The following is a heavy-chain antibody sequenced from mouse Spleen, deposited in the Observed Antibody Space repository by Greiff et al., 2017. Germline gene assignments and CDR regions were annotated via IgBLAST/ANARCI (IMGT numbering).Heavy chain of an antibody. CDR2: INTNNGGT. CDR1: GYTFTDYY. J-gene: IGHJ3*01. Sequence: VQLQQSGPELVKPGASVKISCKASGYTFTDYYMTWVKQTPGKSLEWIGAINTNNGGTSYNQKFKGKATLTVDKSSSTAYMELRSLTSEDSAVYYCARGAHWGQGTLVTVSA. V-gene: IGHV1-26*01. CDR3: ARGAH.